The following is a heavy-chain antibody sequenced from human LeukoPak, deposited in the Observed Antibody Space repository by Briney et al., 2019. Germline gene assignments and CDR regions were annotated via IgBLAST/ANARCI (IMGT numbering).Heavy chain of an antibody. CDR1: GYTFTGYY. Sequence: AASVKVSCKASGYTFTGYYMHWVRQAPGQGLEWMGWINPNSGGTNYAQKFQGWVTMTRDTSISAAYMELSRLRSDDTAVYYCARDRGSSSWYYWFDPWGQGTLVTVS. V-gene: IGHV1-2*04. CDR3: ARDRGSSSWYYWFDP. D-gene: IGHD6-13*01. J-gene: IGHJ5*02. CDR2: INPNSGGT.